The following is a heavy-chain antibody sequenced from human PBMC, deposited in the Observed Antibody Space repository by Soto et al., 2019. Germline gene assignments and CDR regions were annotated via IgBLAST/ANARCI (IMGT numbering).Heavy chain of an antibody. D-gene: IGHD2-21*02. CDR1: GFTFSDYY. J-gene: IGHJ6*02. CDR3: ARVRIVVVTTYPGDYYGMDV. V-gene: IGHV3-11*04. CDR2: ISSSGSTI. Sequence: QVQLVESGGGLVKPGGSLRLSCAASGFTFSDYYMSWIRQAPGKGLEWVSYISSSGSTIYYADSVKGRFTISRDNAKNSLYLQMNGLRAEDTAVYYCARVRIVVVTTYPGDYYGMDVWGQGTTVTVSS.